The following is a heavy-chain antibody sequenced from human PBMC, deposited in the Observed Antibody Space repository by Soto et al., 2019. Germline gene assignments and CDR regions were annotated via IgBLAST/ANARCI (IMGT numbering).Heavy chain of an antibody. D-gene: IGHD1-26*01. CDR2: IIPFFGTS. CDR1: GGTFSSYP. V-gene: IGHV1-69*01. CDR3: ARVGHITNYGMAV. Sequence: QVQLVQSGAEVKKPGSSVNVSCEASGGTFSSYPINWVRQAPGQGLELMGGIIPFFGTSNYSQKFQCRVTITADDSTSTAYMELRSLRSEDTAVYYCARVGHITNYGMAVWGQGTTVTVSS. J-gene: IGHJ6*02.